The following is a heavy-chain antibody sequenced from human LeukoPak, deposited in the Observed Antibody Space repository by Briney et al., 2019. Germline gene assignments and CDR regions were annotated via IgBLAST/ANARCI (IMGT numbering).Heavy chain of an antibody. J-gene: IGHJ4*02. V-gene: IGHV3-11*04. CDR3: ARGGAARPDF. CDR2: ISGSGDRI. CDR1: GFTFNDYY. D-gene: IGHD6-6*01. Sequence: PGGSLRLSCAASGFTFNDYYMSWIRQAPGEGLEWISYISGSGDRIYYADSVKGRFTISRDNAKNSLYLQMNSLRVEDTAVYYCARGGAARPDFWGQGTLVTVSS.